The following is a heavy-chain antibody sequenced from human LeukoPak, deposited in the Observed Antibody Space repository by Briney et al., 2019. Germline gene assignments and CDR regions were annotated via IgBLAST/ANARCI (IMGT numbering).Heavy chain of an antibody. CDR3: AREFAGAAPSEDY. CDR2: ISSGSNYI. J-gene: IGHJ4*02. D-gene: IGHD3-16*01. Sequence: GGSLRLSCAASGFTFSSYSMNWVRQAPGKGLEWVSSISSGSNYIYYADSVKGRFIISRDNAKNSLYLQMNSLRADDTAVYYCAREFAGAAPSEDYWGQGTLVTVSS. V-gene: IGHV3-21*01. CDR1: GFTFSSYS.